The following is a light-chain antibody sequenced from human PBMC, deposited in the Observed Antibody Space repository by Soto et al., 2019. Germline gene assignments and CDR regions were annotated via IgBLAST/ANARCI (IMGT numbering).Light chain of an antibody. J-gene: IGLJ1*01. Sequence: ELTQSPSVSVAPGQTVSITCGGYNIGSKSVHWYQQKPGQAPVLVVYDDSDRRSGIPERFSGSNSGNTATLTITRVEAGDEADYHCLVWDSRSEHYVFGTGTKATVL. CDR1: NIGSKS. CDR3: LVWDSRSEHYV. CDR2: DDS. V-gene: IGLV3-21*02.